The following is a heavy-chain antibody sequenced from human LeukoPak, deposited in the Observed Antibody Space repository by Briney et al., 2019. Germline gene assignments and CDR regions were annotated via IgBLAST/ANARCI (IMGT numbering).Heavy chain of an antibody. J-gene: IGHJ4*02. CDR1: GFTFSSYG. CDR3: AKEPPLWFGDFDY. Sequence: GGSLRLSCAASGFTFSSYGMHWVRQAPGKGLEWVAFIRYDGSNKYYADSVKGRFTISRDDSKNTLYLQMNSLRAEDTAVYYCAKEPPLWFGDFDYWGQGTLVTVSS. V-gene: IGHV3-30*02. CDR2: IRYDGSNK. D-gene: IGHD3-10*01.